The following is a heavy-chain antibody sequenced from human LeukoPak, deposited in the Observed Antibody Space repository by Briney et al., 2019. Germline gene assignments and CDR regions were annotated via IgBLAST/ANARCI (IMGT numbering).Heavy chain of an antibody. D-gene: IGHD2-15*01. CDR3: AKDRLRRCSGGSCYFGY. CDR1: GFTFSSYG. V-gene: IGHV3-30*18. CDR2: ISYDGSNK. J-gene: IGHJ4*02. Sequence: GRSLRLSWAASGFTFSSYGMHWVRQAPGKGLEWVAVISYDGSNKYYADSVKGRFTISRDNSKNTLYLQMNSLRAEDTAVYYCAKDRLRRCSGGSCYFGYWGQGTLVTVSS.